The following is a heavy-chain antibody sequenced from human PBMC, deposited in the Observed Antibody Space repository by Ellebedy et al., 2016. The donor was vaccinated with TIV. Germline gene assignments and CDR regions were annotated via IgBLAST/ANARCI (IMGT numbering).Heavy chain of an antibody. J-gene: IGHJ4*02. CDR3: ARGFRYGSGRWPLDY. Sequence: AASVKVSCKASGYTFTSYGISWVRQAPGQGLEWMGWISAYNGNTNYAQKFQGRVTMTIDTFRGTGYMDLRNLRSDETAVYYCARGFRYGSGRWPLDYWGQGTLVTVSS. CDR1: GYTFTSYG. CDR2: ISAYNGNT. D-gene: IGHD4-23*01. V-gene: IGHV1-18*01.